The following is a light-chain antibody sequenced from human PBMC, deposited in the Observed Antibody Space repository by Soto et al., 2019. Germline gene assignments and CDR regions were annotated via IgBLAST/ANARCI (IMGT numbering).Light chain of an antibody. CDR1: SSDVGGYNY. V-gene: IGLV2-14*01. J-gene: IGLJ2*01. Sequence: QSALTQPASVSGSPGQSITISCTGTSSDVGGYNYVSWHQQHPGKAPKLMIYDVSNRPSGVSNRFSGSKSGNTASLTISGLQAEDEADYYCSSYTSSSNLVVFGGGTKLTVL. CDR2: DVS. CDR3: SSYTSSSNLVV.